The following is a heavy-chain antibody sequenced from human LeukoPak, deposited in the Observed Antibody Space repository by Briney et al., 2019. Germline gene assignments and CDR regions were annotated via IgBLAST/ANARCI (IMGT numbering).Heavy chain of an antibody. J-gene: IGHJ5*02. Sequence: SVKVSCKASGGSLSSYGFSWVRQAPGQGLEWMGGIVPMFDSRSFAQKFQGRLTITTDESTSTVYMELSSLRSDDTAVYYCAREANYGGNLNWFDPWGQGTPVTVS. D-gene: IGHD4/OR15-4a*01. CDR1: GGSLSSYG. V-gene: IGHV1-69*05. CDR2: IVPMFDSR. CDR3: AREANYGGNLNWFDP.